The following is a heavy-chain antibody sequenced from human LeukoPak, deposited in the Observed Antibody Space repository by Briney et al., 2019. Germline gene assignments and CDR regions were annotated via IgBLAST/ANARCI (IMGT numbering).Heavy chain of an antibody. CDR1: GYSISSGYY. V-gene: IGHV4-38-2*01. J-gene: IGHJ6*03. Sequence: PSETLSLTCAVSGYSISSGYYWGWIRQPPGKGLEWIWSIYHSGSTYYNPSLKSRVTISVDTSKNQFSLKLSSVTAADTAVYYCARGYSSSWTTYYYYYMDVWGKGTTVTVSS. CDR3: ARGYSSSWTTYYYYYMDV. CDR2: IYHSGST. D-gene: IGHD6-13*01.